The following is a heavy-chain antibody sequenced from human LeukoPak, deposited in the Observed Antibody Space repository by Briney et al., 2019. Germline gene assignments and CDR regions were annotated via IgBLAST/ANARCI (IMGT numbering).Heavy chain of an antibody. CDR1: GFTFSSYW. D-gene: IGHD5-12*01. Sequence: PGGSLRLSCAASGFTFSSYWMSWVRQAPGKGLEWVSYISSSGSTIYYADSVKGRFTISRDNAKNSLYLQMNSLRAEDTAVYYCARAGFVGGYDWGGFDYWGQGTLVTVSS. CDR3: ARAGFVGGYDWGGFDY. J-gene: IGHJ4*02. V-gene: IGHV3-48*04. CDR2: ISSSGSTI.